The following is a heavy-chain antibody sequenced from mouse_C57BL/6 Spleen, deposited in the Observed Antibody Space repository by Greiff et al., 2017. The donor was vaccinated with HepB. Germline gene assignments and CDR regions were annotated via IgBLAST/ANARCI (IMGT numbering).Heavy chain of an antibody. CDR3: ARPSHYYYGSSYYFDY. Sequence: EVHLVESGGGLVKPGGSLKLSCAASGFTFSDYGMHWVRQAPEKGLEWVAYISSGSSTIYYADTVKGRFTISRDNAKNTLFLQMTSLRSEDTAMYYCARPSHYYYGSSYYFDYWGQGTTLTVSS. CDR1: GFTFSDYG. D-gene: IGHD1-1*01. J-gene: IGHJ2*01. V-gene: IGHV5-17*01. CDR2: ISSGSSTI.